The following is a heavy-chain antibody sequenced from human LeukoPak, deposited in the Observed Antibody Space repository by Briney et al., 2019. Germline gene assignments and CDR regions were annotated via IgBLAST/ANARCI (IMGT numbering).Heavy chain of an antibody. V-gene: IGHV1-2*02. J-gene: IGHJ2*01. Sequence: ASVSVSCKTSGYIFKAHYMHWVRQAPRQGREWMGWINPNSGSTDYAQRFQGRVSMNRETSTNTIYMHMRSLKSDDTAVYFCARAPEGRFYDSSGYVGWYFDLWGRGTLVTVSS. D-gene: IGHD3-22*01. CDR1: GYIFKAHY. CDR3: ARAPEGRFYDSSGYVGWYFDL. CDR2: INPNSGST.